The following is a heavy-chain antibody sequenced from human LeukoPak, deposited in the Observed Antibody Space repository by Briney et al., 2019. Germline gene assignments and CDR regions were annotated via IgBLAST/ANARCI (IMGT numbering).Heavy chain of an antibody. CDR3: AGRYFDWLRGIDP. V-gene: IGHV4-39*01. Sequence: SETLSLTCTVSGVSISSSSYYWGWIRQPPGKGLEWIGSIYYSGSTYYNPSLKSRVTISVDTSKNQFSLKLSSVTAADTAVYYCAGRYFDWLRGIDPWGQGTLVTVSS. J-gene: IGHJ5*02. CDR1: GVSISSSSYY. D-gene: IGHD3-9*01. CDR2: IYYSGST.